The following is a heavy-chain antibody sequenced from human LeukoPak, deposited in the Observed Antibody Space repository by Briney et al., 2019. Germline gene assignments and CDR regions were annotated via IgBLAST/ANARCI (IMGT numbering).Heavy chain of an antibody. Sequence: GESLKISFKISGYQLTNNRIGWVREVPGKGLEGMGLIYPGFSNAKYSPSFQGQVTLSVDASISTAYLQLSDLRGSDTAIYYCVRFALTSSLDHWGQGTLVTVSS. D-gene: IGHD6-13*01. CDR3: VRFALTSSLDH. CDR1: GYQLTNNR. CDR2: IYPGFSNA. J-gene: IGHJ5*02. V-gene: IGHV5-51*01.